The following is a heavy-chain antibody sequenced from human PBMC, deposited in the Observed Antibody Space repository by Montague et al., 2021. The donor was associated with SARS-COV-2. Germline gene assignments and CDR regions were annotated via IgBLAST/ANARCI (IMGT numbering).Heavy chain of an antibody. D-gene: IGHD7-27*01. CDR3: TRWGLNNAFDI. J-gene: IGHJ3*02. Sequence: SETLSLTCTVSGDSISSSHYYWAWIRQPPGKGPEWIGSIYYTGKTYYNPSLKSRVTISIDTSKNHFSLRLSSVTAADSAVFYCTRWGLNNAFDIWGLGTMVTVSS. CDR1: GDSISSSHYY. CDR2: IYYTGKT. V-gene: IGHV4-39*02.